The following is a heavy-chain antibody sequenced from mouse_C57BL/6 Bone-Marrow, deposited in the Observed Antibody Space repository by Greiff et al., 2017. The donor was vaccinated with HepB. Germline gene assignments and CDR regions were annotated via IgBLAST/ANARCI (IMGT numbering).Heavy chain of an antibody. CDR1: GFTFSSYG. CDR3: ARLGLRPFDY. V-gene: IGHV5-6*02. J-gene: IGHJ2*01. Sequence: DVMLVESGGDLVKPGGSLKLSCAASGFTFSSYGMSWVRQTPDKRLEWVATISSGGSYTYYPDSVKGRFTISRDNAKNNLYLQMSSLKSEDTAMYYCARLGLRPFDYWGQGTTLTVSS. CDR2: ISSGGSYT. D-gene: IGHD2-4*01.